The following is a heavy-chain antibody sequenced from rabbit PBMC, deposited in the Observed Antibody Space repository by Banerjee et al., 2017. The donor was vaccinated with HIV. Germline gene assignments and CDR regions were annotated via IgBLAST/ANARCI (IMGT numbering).Heavy chain of an antibody. CDR1: GFSFSDRDV. J-gene: IGHJ4*01. CDR2: IYTGSSGTT. V-gene: IGHV1S45*01. CDR3: ARTGYGGDGYDL. D-gene: IGHD6-1*01. Sequence: QEQLVESGGGLVKPEGSLTLTCKASGFSFSDRDVMCWVRQAPGKRLEWITCIYTGSSGTTYYASWAKGRFTISKTSSTTVTLQMTSLTAADTATYFCARTGYGGDGYDLWGPGTLVTVS.